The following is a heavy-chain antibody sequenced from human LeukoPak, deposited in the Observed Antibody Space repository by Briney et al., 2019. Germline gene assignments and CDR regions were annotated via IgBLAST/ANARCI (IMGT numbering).Heavy chain of an antibody. J-gene: IGHJ5*02. Sequence: SQTLSLTCAISGDSVSSNSVAWNWIRQSPSRGLEWLGRTLHRSEWYNDYALSVKSRITITPDTSKNQFSLQLNSVTPEDTAVYYCARDLDWFDPWGQGTLVTVSS. CDR3: ARDLDWFDP. CDR1: GDSVSSNSVA. V-gene: IGHV6-1*01. CDR2: TLHRSEWYN.